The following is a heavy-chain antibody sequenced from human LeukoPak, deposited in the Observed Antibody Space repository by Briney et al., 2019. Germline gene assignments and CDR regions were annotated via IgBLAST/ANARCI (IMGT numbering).Heavy chain of an antibody. CDR1: GGSFSGYY. J-gene: IGHJ3*01. V-gene: IGHV4-34*01. Sequence: SETLSLTCAVYGGSFSGYYWSWIRQPPGKGLEWIGEINHSGSTNYNPSLKSRVTISVDTSRNQFSLNLTSVTAADTAIYYCATNPVRFLESRRGPNGFNLWGPGTMVTVSS. D-gene: IGHD3-3*01. CDR2: INHSGST. CDR3: ATNPVRFLESRRGPNGFNL.